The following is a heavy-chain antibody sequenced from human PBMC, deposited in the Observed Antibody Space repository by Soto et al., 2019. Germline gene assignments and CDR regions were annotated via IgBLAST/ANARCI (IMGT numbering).Heavy chain of an antibody. CDR3: TRDNSGLGDY. Sequence: ASVKVSCKAYGYSFTSYPVHWVRQAPGQRLEWMGWINADNGNTKYSQKFQGRVTITRDTSVSTAYMELSSLRSEDTAVYYCTRDNSGLGDYWGQGTLVTVSS. CDR1: GYSFTSYP. CDR2: INADNGNT. D-gene: IGHD1-26*01. J-gene: IGHJ4*02. V-gene: IGHV1-3*01.